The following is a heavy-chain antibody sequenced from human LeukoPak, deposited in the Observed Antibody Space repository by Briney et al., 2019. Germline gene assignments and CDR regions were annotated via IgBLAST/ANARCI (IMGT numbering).Heavy chain of an antibody. CDR2: IYYSGST. J-gene: IGHJ4*02. V-gene: IGHV4-39*07. Sequence: SETLSLTCTVSGGSISSSSYYWGWIRQPPGKGLEWIGSIYYSGSTYYNPSLKSRVTISVDTSKNQFSLKLSSVTAADTAAYYCARVARGAYCGGDCSHFDYWGQGTLVTVSS. CDR3: ARVARGAYCGGDCSHFDY. CDR1: GGSISSSSYY. D-gene: IGHD2-21*02.